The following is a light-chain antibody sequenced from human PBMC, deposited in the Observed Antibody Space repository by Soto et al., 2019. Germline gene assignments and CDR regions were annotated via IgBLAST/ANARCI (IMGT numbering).Light chain of an antibody. J-gene: IGLJ2*01. CDR2: STD. CDR3: ATWDDSLNGPL. CDR1: SSNIGAYT. Sequence: QLVLTQPPSASGTPGQRVTISCSGSSSNIGAYTVHWYQQFPGAAPKLLIYSTDHRPSGVPDRFSGSKSGTSASLAISGLRSEDAAHYFCATWDDSLNGPLFGGGTKVTVL. V-gene: IGLV1-44*01.